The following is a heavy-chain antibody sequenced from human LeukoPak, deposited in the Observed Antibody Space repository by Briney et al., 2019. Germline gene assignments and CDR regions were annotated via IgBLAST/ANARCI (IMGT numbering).Heavy chain of an antibody. J-gene: IGHJ4*02. V-gene: IGHV4-39*01. CDR3: ARQGATQVPNY. Sequence: SETLSLTCTVSGGSISSSSYYWGWIRQPPGKGLEWIGSIYYSGSTYYNPSLKSRVTISVDTSKNQFSLKLSSVTAADTAVYYCARQGATQVPNYWGQGTLVTVSS. CDR2: IYYSGST. D-gene: IGHD1-26*01. CDR1: GGSISSSSYY.